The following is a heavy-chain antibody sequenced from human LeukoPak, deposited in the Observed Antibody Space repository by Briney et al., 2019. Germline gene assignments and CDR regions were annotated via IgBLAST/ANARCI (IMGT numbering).Heavy chain of an antibody. CDR1: GYTFTSYD. CDR2: MIPTTGHT. J-gene: IGHJ4*02. D-gene: IGHD4-23*01. Sequence: ASVKVSCKASGYTFTSYDINWVRPATGQGLEWMGWMIPTTGHTGSAQKFQGRITMTRDTSISTAHMELSSLTSEDTAVYFCARGWISGAISEHYFENWGQGTIVTVSS. V-gene: IGHV1-8*01. CDR3: ARGWISGAISEHYFEN.